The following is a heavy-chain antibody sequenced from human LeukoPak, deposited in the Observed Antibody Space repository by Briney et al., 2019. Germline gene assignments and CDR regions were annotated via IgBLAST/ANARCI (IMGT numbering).Heavy chain of an antibody. D-gene: IGHD1-1*01. CDR1: GDFFSGYY. CDR2: INHSGST. Sequence: PSETLSLTCAVYGDFFSGYYWSWIRQPPGKGLEWIGEINHSGSTNYNPSLKSRVTISLDTSKNQFSLKLSSVTAAGTAVYYCAKVGWKYYYYYMDVWGKGTTVTVSS. V-gene: IGHV4-34*01. CDR3: AKVGWKYYYYYMDV. J-gene: IGHJ6*03.